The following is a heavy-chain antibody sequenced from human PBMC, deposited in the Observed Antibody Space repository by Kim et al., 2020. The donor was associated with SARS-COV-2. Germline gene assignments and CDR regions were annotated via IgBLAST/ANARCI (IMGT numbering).Heavy chain of an antibody. CDR2: ISRNSGSV. D-gene: IGHD3-3*01. J-gene: IGHJ4*02. CDR3: ARDFERGDDFWSGFGL. Sequence: GGSLRLSCAASGFNFNSKGMYWVRQAPGKGLERVSGISRNSGSVGYADSVKGRFTISRDNAKNSLYLLMNSLKTEDTAFYYCARDFERGDDFWSGFGLWGQGTVVTVSS. V-gene: IGHV3-9*01. CDR1: GFNFNSKG.